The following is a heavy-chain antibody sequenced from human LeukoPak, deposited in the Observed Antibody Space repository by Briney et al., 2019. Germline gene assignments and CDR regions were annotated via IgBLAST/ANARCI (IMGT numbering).Heavy chain of an antibody. V-gene: IGHV4-38-2*02. D-gene: IGHD2-21*01. Sequence: SETLSLTCTVPGYSISSGYYWGWIRQPPGKGLEWIGSIYHSGSTYYNPSLKSRVTISVDTSKNQFSLKLSSVTAVDTAVYYCARGWRLGLVIDWYFDLWGRGTLVTVSS. J-gene: IGHJ2*01. CDR2: IYHSGST. CDR1: GYSISSGYY. CDR3: ARGWRLGLVIDWYFDL.